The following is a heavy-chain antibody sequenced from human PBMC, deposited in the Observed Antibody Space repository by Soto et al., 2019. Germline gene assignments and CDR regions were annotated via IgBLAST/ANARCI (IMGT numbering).Heavy chain of an antibody. J-gene: IGHJ1*01. V-gene: IGHV3-21*01. CDR3: ARDLGAAAGPI. Sequence: EVQLVESGGGLVKPWGSLRLSCAASGFTFSSYSMNWVRQAPGKGLEWVSSISSSSSYIYYADSVKGRFTISRDNAKNSLYLQMNSLRAEDTAVYYCARDLGAAAGPIWGQGTLVTVSS. D-gene: IGHD6-13*01. CDR1: GFTFSSYS. CDR2: ISSSSSYI.